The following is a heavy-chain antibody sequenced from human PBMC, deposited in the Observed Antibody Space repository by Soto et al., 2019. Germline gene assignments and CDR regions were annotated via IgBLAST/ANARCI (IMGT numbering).Heavy chain of an antibody. Sequence: EAQLVESGGGLVKPGGSLRLSCVASGFVFNGAWMNWVRQAPGTGLEWVGRIKSGSNVGATDYAAPVRGRFSISRDDSKNMVYLQKNSLNTGDTAVYFFTPMAVNPPPPWGQGTLVTVSS. CDR1: GFVFNGAW. J-gene: IGHJ5*02. V-gene: IGHV3-15*07. D-gene: IGHD2-21*01. CDR3: TPMAVNPPPP. CDR2: IKSGSNVGAT.